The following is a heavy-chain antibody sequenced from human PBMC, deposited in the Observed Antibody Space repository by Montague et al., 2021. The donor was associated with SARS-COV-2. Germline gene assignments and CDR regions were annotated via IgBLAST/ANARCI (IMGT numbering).Heavy chain of an antibody. V-gene: IGHV3-53*01. J-gene: IGHJ4*02. CDR1: GFTVSSNY. CDR2: IYSGSST. D-gene: IGHD2-21*01. CDR3: ARIPYGDVI. Sequence: SLRLSCAASGFTVSSNYMSWVRQAPGKGLEWVSVIYSGSSTYYADSVKGRCTISRDNSKNTLYLQMNSLRAEDTAVYYCARIPYGDVIWGQGTLVTVSS.